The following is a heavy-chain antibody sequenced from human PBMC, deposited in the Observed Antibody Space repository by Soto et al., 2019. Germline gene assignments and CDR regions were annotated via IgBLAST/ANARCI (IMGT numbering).Heavy chain of an antibody. J-gene: IGHJ4*02. D-gene: IGHD1-1*01. CDR3: APLPWKEMWPRAPVVN. Sequence: SGPTLVNPTQTLTLTCTFSGFSLSTSGVGVGWIRQPPGKALEWLGIIFWDDDKRYRPSLKRRLSITKDTSKNQLVLTMTNMDPVDTATYYCAPLPWKEMWPRAPVVNWGQGTPVTVSS. CDR1: GFSLSTSGVG. V-gene: IGHV2-5*02. CDR2: IFWDDDK.